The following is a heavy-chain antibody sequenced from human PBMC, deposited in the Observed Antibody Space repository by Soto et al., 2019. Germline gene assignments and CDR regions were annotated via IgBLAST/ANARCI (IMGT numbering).Heavy chain of an antibody. CDR1: GLSVSSTNW. J-gene: IGHJ4*01. Sequence: SQTLSVTWAVSGLSVSSTNWCSFVRQTTGKGLEWIGEVFHPGIAKYNPSLESRVTMSMDASRNQLSLEIRSMTAADTAVYYCARAVSYGGFSLGYWGHRILVTVSS. CDR3: ARAVSYGGFSLGY. V-gene: IGHV4-4*02. D-gene: IGHD4-17*01. CDR2: VFHPGIA.